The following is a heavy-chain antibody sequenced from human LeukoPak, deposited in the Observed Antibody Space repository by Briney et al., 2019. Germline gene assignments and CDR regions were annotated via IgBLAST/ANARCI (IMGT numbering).Heavy chain of an antibody. Sequence: GGSLRLSCAASGFTFSNYGMHWVRQAPGKGLEWVAVIWYDGSNKFYADSVKGRFTISRDNSQNTLYLQMKSLRAEDTAVYYCAKDQSYESSGYYGGFDCWGQGTLVTVSS. CDR3: AKDQSYESSGYYGGFDC. D-gene: IGHD3-22*01. V-gene: IGHV3-33*06. CDR1: GFTFSNYG. J-gene: IGHJ4*02. CDR2: IWYDGSNK.